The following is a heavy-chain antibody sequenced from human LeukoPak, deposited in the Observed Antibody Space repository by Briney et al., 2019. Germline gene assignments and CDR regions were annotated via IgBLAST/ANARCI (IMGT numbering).Heavy chain of an antibody. CDR3: ARDHDRSGYYDLGY. V-gene: IGHV1-46*01. CDR2: ISPSGSST. J-gene: IGHJ4*02. D-gene: IGHD3-22*01. CDR1: GYTFTSYY. Sequence: GASVKVSCKASGYTFTSYYMHWVGQAPGQGLDWMGVISPSGSSTTYAQKFQGRVTMTRDTSTSTVYMELSSLTSEDTAVYYCARDHDRSGYYDLGYWGQGTLVTVSS.